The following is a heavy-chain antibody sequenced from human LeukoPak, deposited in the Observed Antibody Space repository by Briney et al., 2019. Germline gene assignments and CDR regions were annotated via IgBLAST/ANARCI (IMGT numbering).Heavy chain of an antibody. J-gene: IGHJ4*02. V-gene: IGHV4-4*02. Sequence: SGTLSLTCAVSGGSISSSNWWSWVRQPPGKGLEWIGEIYHSGSTNYNPSLKSRVTISVDTSKNQFSLKLSPVTAADTAVYYFAGGGGSTDYYDSSGYFWGQGTLVTVSS. CDR3: AGGGGSTDYYDSSGYF. D-gene: IGHD3-22*01. CDR1: GGSISSSNW. CDR2: IYHSGST.